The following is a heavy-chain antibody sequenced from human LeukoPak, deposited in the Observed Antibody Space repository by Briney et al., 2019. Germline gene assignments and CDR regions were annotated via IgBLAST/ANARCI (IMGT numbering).Heavy chain of an antibody. V-gene: IGHV4-59*01. D-gene: IGHD3-3*01. J-gene: IGHJ4*02. CDR2: IYYSGST. Sequence: SETLSLTCTVSGGSISSYYWSWIPQPPGKRLEWIAHIYYSGSTNYNPSLKSRVTISVDTSKNRFSLKLSSVTAADTAVYYCASRSSIWSGYQDTLYYFDSWGQGTLVTVSS. CDR3: ASRSSIWSGYQDTLYYFDS. CDR1: GGSISSYY.